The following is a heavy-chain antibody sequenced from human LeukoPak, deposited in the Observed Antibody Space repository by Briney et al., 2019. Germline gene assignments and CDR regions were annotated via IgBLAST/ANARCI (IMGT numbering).Heavy chain of an antibody. CDR1: GGSISSYY. V-gene: IGHV4-59*01. J-gene: IGHJ4*02. D-gene: IGHD4-17*01. CDR3: ARAYGDYGPDCFDY. Sequence: SETLSLTCTVSGGSISSYYWSWIRQPPGKGLEWIGYIYYSGSTNYNPSLKSRVTISVDTSKNQFSLKLSSVTAADTAVYYCARAYGDYGPDCFDYWGQGTLVTASS. CDR2: IYYSGST.